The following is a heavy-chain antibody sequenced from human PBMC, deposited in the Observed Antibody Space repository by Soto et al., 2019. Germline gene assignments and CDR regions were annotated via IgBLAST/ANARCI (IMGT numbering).Heavy chain of an antibody. V-gene: IGHV2-5*01. Sequence: KESGPSLVKPTQTLTLTCTFSGFSLKNSGVGVAWIRQPPGKALEWLALIYWNDDKRYSPTLKNRININKDTSKNQVVLTMINMDTVDTGTYYCAHRRGIAAIATFDYWGQGMLVTVSS. D-gene: IGHD6-13*01. CDR1: GFSLKNSGVG. J-gene: IGHJ4*02. CDR3: AHRRGIAAIATFDY. CDR2: IYWNDDK.